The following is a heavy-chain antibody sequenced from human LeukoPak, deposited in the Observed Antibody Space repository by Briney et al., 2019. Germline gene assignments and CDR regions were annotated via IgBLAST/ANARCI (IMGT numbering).Heavy chain of an antibody. Sequence: SQTLSLTCTVSGGSISSGGYYWSWIRQHPGKGLEWIGYIYYSGSTYYNPSLKSRVTISVDTSKNQFSLKLSSVTAADTAVYYCARDYYGSGSYYKSPPHDAFDIWGQGTMVTVSS. CDR2: IYYSGST. J-gene: IGHJ3*02. D-gene: IGHD3-10*01. V-gene: IGHV4-31*03. CDR1: GGSISSGGYY. CDR3: ARDYYGSGSYYKSPPHDAFDI.